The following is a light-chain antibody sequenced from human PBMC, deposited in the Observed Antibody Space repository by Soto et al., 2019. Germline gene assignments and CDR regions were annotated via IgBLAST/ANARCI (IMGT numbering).Light chain of an antibody. CDR1: QSVSSSY. CDR3: QQYGSYPT. CDR2: GAS. J-gene: IGKJ1*01. Sequence: EIVLTQSPGTLSLSPGERATLSCRASQSVSSSYLAWYQQKPGQAPRLLIYGASSRAAGIPDRFSGSGSGTDFTLTISRLEPEDFAVYYCQQYGSYPTFGQGTNVEIK. V-gene: IGKV3-20*01.